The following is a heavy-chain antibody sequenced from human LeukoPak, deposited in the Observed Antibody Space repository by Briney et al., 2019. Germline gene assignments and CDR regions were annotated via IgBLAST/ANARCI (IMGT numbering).Heavy chain of an antibody. J-gene: IGHJ6*02. CDR1: GFTFSSYS. CDR2: ISSSSSYI. Sequence: GGSLGLSCAASGFTFSSYSMNWVRQAPGKGLEWVSSISSSSSYIYYADSVKGRFTISRDNAKNSLYLQMNSLRAEDTAVYYCARDHGAVTRNYYYYGMDVWGQGTTVTVSS. CDR3: ARDHGAVTRNYYYYGMDV. V-gene: IGHV3-21*01. D-gene: IGHD4-11*01.